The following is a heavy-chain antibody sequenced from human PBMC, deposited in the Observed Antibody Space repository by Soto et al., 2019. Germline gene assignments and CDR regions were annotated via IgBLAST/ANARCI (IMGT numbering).Heavy chain of an antibody. D-gene: IGHD3-3*01. CDR3: ARHDFWSGYYYFDY. Sequence: TSETLSLTCTVSGGSISSYYWSWIRQPPGKGLEWIGYIYYSGSTNYNPSLKSRVTISVDTSKNQFSLKLSSVTAADTAVYYCARHDFWSGYYYFDYWGQGTLVTVSS. J-gene: IGHJ4*02. CDR2: IYYSGST. V-gene: IGHV4-59*08. CDR1: GGSISSYY.